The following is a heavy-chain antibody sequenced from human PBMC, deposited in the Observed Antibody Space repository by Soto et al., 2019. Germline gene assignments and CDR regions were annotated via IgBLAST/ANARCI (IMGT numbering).Heavy chain of an antibody. CDR1: GFPFVANA. D-gene: IGHD6-25*01. CDR3: DKYDTRSGAIDY. V-gene: IGHV3-23*01. J-gene: IGHJ4*02. Sequence: GGSLRLSCEASGFPFVANAMSLVRKSPGKGLEGVSCISVSGAITYYADSVRGRFTISRANSKNTLYLQMKSLRAEDSASYYGDKYDTRSGAIDYRGQGDRVTV. CDR2: ISVSGAIT.